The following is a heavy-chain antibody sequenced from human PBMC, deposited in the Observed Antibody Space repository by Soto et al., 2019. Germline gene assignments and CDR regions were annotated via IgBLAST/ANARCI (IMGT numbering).Heavy chain of an antibody. CDR2: IYYSGST. D-gene: IGHD2-21*02. V-gene: IGHV4-39*01. CDR3: ARHVVVTAHDAFDI. CDR1: GGSISSSSYC. J-gene: IGHJ3*02. Sequence: QLQLQESGPGLVKPSETLSLTCTVSGGSISSSSYCWGWIRQPPGRGLEWIGSIYYSGSTYYNPSVKRRVTISVDTPKNQFSLKLSSVTAADTAVYYCARHVVVTAHDAFDIWGQGTMVTVSS.